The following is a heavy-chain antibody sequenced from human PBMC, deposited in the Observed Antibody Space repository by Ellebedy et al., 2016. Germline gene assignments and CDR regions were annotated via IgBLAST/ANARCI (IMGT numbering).Heavy chain of an antibody. D-gene: IGHD3-16*01. V-gene: IGHV3-11*01. Sequence: GESLKISCAASGFTFSDYYMSWLRQAPGKGLEWVSYISSSGSTIYYADSVKGRFTISRDNAKNSLYLQMNSLRAEDTAVYYCARWGAVDAFDIWGQGTMVTVSS. J-gene: IGHJ3*02. CDR1: GFTFSDYY. CDR2: ISSSGSTI. CDR3: ARWGAVDAFDI.